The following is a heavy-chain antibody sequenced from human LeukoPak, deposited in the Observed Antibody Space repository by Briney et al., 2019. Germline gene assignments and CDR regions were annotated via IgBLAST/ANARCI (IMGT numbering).Heavy chain of an antibody. CDR2: IRYDGSNK. J-gene: IGHJ3*02. CDR1: GFTFSSYG. D-gene: IGHD3-9*01. V-gene: IGHV3-30*02. Sequence: GGSLRLSCAASGFTFSSYGMHWVRQAPGKGLEWVAFIRYDGSNKYYADSVKGRFTISRDNSKNTLYLQMNSLRAEDTAVYYCAREGPLRYFDWLLGLAFDIWGQGTMVTVSS. CDR3: AREGPLRYFDWLLGLAFDI.